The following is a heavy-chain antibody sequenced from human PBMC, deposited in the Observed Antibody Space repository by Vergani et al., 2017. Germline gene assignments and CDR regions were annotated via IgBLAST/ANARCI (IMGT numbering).Heavy chain of an antibody. CDR3: ARVVADYDSGCAFDY. D-gene: IGHD3-22*01. CDR1: GGSISSSSYY. CDR2: IYYSGST. Sequence: QLQLQESGPGLVKPSETLSLTCTVSGGSISSSSYYWGWIRQPPGKGLEWIGSIYYSGSTYYNPSLKSRVTISVDTSKNQFSRKLSSVTSADTAVYYGARVVADYDSGCAFDYWGQGTLVTVSS. J-gene: IGHJ4*02. V-gene: IGHV4-39*07.